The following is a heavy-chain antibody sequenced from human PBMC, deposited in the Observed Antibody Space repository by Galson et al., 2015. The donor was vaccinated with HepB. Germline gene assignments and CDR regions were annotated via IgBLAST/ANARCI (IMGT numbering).Heavy chain of an antibody. CDR3: ATPFGVGDDYFDY. CDR1: GYTLTESS. V-gene: IGHV1-24*01. D-gene: IGHD3-10*01. Sequence: SVKVSCKVSGYTLTESSMHWVRQAPGKGLEWMGGFDPEDGETVYAQKFQGGVTLTGDTPTDTAYMELSSLRSEDTAVYYCATPFGVGDDYFDYWGQGTLVTVSS. CDR2: FDPEDGET. J-gene: IGHJ4*02.